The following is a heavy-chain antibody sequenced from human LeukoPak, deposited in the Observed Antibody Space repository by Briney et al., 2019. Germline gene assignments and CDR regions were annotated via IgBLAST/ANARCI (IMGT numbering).Heavy chain of an antibody. CDR3: AIQPYYYGSGSIDY. CDR2: ISSSSSYI. D-gene: IGHD3-10*01. Sequence: PGGSLRLSCAASGFTFSSYSMNWVRQAPGKGLEWVSSISSSSSYIYYADSVKGRFTISRDNSKNTLYLQMNSLRAEDTAVYYCAIQPYYYGSGSIDYWGQGTLVTVSS. CDR1: GFTFSSYS. V-gene: IGHV3-21*04. J-gene: IGHJ4*02.